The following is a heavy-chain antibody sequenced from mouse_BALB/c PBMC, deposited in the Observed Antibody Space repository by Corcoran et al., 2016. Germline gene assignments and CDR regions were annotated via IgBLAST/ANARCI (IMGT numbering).Heavy chain of an antibody. CDR3: ARLITTGFAY. J-gene: IGHJ3*01. CDR1: GYTFTNYG. V-gene: IGHV9-1*02. CDR2: INTYTGEP. D-gene: IGHD2-4*01. Sequence: QIQLVQSGPELKKPGETVKISCKASGYTFTNYGMNWVKQAPGKGLKWMGWINTYTGEPTYADDFKGRFAFSLETSASTAYLQINNLKNEDMATYFCARLITTGFAYWGQGTLVTVSA.